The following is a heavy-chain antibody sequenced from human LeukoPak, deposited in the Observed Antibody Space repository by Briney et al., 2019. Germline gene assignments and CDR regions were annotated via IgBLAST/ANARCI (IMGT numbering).Heavy chain of an antibody. V-gene: IGHV3-53*01. CDR1: GFTFSSYA. CDR2: IYSGGST. CDR3: AKPLARFDF. D-gene: IGHD5-12*01. J-gene: IGHJ4*02. Sequence: GGSLRLSCAASGFTFSSYAMHWVRQAPGKGLEWVSFIYSGGSTYYADSVKGRFTISRDNSKNTLYLRMNSLRAEDTAVYYCAKPLARFDFWGQGTLVAVSS.